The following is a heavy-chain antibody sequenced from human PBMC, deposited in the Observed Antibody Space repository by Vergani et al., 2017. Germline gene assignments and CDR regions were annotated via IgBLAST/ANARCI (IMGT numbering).Heavy chain of an antibody. D-gene: IGHD6-19*01. CDR3: ARGDSSGWYFGVY. V-gene: IGHV3-72*01. J-gene: IGHJ4*02. CDR1: GFTFSDHY. Sequence: EVQLLESGGGLVQPGGSLRLSCAASGFTFSDHYMDWVRQAPGKGLEWVGRTRNKANSYTTEYAASVKGRFTISRDDSKNSLYLQMNSLKTEDTAVYYCARGDSSGWYFGVYWGQGTLVTVSS. CDR2: TRNKANSYTT.